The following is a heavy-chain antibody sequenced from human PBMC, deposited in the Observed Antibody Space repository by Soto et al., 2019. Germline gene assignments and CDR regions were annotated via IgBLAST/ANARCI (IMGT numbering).Heavy chain of an antibody. D-gene: IGHD3-3*01. J-gene: IGHJ6*03. CDR1: GFTFSSYA. Sequence: GGSLRLSCAASGFTFSSYAMSWVRQAPGKGLEWVSAISGSGGSTYYADSVKGRFTISRDNSKNTLYLQMNSLRAEDTAVYYCAKVITIFGVVPKYYYYMDVWGKGTTVTVSS. CDR3: AKVITIFGVVPKYYYYMDV. CDR2: ISGSGGST. V-gene: IGHV3-23*01.